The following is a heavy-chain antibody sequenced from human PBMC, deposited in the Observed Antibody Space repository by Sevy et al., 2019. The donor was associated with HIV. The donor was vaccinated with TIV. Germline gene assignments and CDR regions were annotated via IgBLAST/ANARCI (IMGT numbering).Heavy chain of an antibody. J-gene: IGHJ4*02. CDR1: GFTFDEYS. CDR2: ITYNGGST. CDR3: SKEERASATYYFDY. V-gene: IGHV3-43*01. Sequence: GGCLRLSCAASGFTFDEYSMHWVRQAPGKGLEWVSVITYNGGSTYSADSVKGRFTISRDNRKNSLYLQMNSLRTEDTALYYCSKEERASATYYFDYWGQGILVPVSS. D-gene: IGHD2-15*01.